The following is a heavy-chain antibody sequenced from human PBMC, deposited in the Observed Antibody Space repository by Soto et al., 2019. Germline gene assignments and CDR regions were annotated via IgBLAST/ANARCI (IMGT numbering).Heavy chain of an antibody. CDR1: GDSLRGQS. Sequence: QVQLQQWGAGLLKVSETLSLTCAVVGDSLRGQSWNWIRQSPGKGLVWIGELDQSGGTNYNPSLKSRAIISDDTSKNQFSLTLTSVTAADTAVYYCAREDSNGWSGESLDVWGQGTTVTVSS. CDR2: LDQSGGT. D-gene: IGHD6-19*01. J-gene: IGHJ6*02. CDR3: AREDSNGWSGESLDV. V-gene: IGHV4-34*01.